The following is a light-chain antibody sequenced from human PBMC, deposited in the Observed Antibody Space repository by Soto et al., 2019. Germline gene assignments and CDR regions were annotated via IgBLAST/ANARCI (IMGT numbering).Light chain of an antibody. CDR1: QSISSL. V-gene: IGKV1-5*01. CDR3: QQYNSYSSWT. J-gene: IGKJ1*01. Sequence: DIQMTQSPSTLSASVGERVTITCRVSQSISSLLAWYQQKPVKAPKVLIFDASNLESGVPSRFSGSGSGTEFTLTISSLQPDDFATYYCQQYNSYSSWTFGQGTKVDIK. CDR2: DAS.